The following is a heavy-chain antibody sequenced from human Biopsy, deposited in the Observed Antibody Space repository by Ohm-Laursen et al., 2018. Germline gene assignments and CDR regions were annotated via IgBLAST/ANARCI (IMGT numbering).Heavy chain of an antibody. CDR3: ATKLTGYFHH. D-gene: IGHD3-9*01. J-gene: IGHJ1*01. V-gene: IGHV1-69*06. Sequence: SSVKVSCKAPGGTFSNYGVNWVRQAPGQGLEWLGGNIPILGTGNYAQKFQDRVTVAADTSTSTATMELRSLRSDDTALYYCATKLTGYFHHWGQGTLVIVSS. CDR2: NIPILGTG. CDR1: GGTFSNYG.